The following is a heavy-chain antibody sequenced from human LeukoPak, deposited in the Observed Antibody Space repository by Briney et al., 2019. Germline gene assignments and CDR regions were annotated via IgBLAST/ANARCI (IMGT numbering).Heavy chain of an antibody. J-gene: IGHJ5*02. V-gene: IGHV4-59*06. CDR3: ARVGLLWFGEGGWFDP. Sequence: PSETLSLTCTVSGGSISSYYWSWIRQHPGKGLEWIGYIYYSGSTYYNPSLKSRVTISVDTSKNQFSLKLSSVTAADTAVYYCARVGLLWFGEGGWFDPWGQGTLVTVSS. CDR1: GGSISSYY. CDR2: IYYSGST. D-gene: IGHD3-10*01.